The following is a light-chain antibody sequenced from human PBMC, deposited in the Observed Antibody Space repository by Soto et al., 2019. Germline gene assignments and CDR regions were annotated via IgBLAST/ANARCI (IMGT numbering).Light chain of an antibody. Sequence: QSALTQPASVSGSPGQSITISCTGTSSDVGGYDYVSWYQQHPGKAPKLIIYDVTARPSGISNRFSGSKSGNTASLTISGLQAEDEADYYCSSYTITNGLDVFGSGTKVTVL. CDR2: DVT. CDR3: SSYTITNGLDV. J-gene: IGLJ1*01. V-gene: IGLV2-14*03. CDR1: SSDVGGYDY.